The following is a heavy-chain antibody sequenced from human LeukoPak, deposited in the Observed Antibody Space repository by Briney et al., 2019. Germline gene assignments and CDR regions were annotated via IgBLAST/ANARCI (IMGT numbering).Heavy chain of an antibody. D-gene: IGHD4-17*01. CDR3: ARRPMPTTMTSPFDY. Sequence: KTSETLSLTCAVDGGSLSGYYWSWIRQTPGKGLEWIGEIRRSGNANYNPSLKSRVTLSIDTSKNNFSLNLTSVAAADTAMYYCARRPMPTTMTSPFDYWGPGAQVTVSS. CDR2: IRRSGNA. V-gene: IGHV4-34*01. J-gene: IGHJ4*02. CDR1: GGSLSGYY.